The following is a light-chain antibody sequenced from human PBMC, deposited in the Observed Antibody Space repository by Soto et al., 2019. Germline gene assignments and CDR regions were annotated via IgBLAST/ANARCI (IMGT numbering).Light chain of an antibody. CDR3: QQYGSSPPWT. J-gene: IGKJ1*01. V-gene: IGKV3-20*01. CDR2: GAS. Sequence: EIVLTQSPGTLSLSPGERATLSCRASQSVSSSYLAWYQQKPGQAPRLLIYGASIRATGIPDRFSGSGSGTDFTLTINRLEPEDVAVYYCQQYGSSPPWTFGQGTKVEIK. CDR1: QSVSSSY.